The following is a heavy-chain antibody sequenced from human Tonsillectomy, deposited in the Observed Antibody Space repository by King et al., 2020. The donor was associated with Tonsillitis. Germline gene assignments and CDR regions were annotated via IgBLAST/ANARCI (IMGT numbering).Heavy chain of an antibody. Sequence: VQLVESGGGLVQPGGSLRLSCAASGCTFSGYGMNWVRQTPGKGLEWVSYISSSSGTINYADSVKGRFTISRDNAKNSLYLQMNSLRAEDTAVYYCARGGAPRPDSWGQGTLVTVSS. D-gene: IGHD6-6*01. CDR3: ARGGAPRPDS. J-gene: IGHJ5*01. V-gene: IGHV3-48*01. CDR1: GCTFSGYG. CDR2: ISSSSGTI.